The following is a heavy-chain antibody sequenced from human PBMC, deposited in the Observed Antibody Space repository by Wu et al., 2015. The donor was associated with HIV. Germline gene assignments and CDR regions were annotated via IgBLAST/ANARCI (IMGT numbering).Heavy chain of an antibody. V-gene: IGHV1-69*05. CDR2: IIPIFGTA. D-gene: IGHD5-12*01. Sequence: QVQLVQSGAEVKKPGSSVKVSCKASGGTFSSYAISWVRQAPGQGLEWMGGIIPIFGTANYAQKFQGRVTITTDESTSTAYMELSSLRSEDTAVYYCARDRSWLRQQNDAFDIWGQGTMVTVSS. CDR3: ARDRSWLRQQNDAFDI. CDR1: GGTFSSYA. J-gene: IGHJ3*02.